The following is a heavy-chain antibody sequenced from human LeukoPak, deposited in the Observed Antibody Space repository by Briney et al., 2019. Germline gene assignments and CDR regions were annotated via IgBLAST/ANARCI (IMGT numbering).Heavy chain of an antibody. CDR1: GFTFSSYD. J-gene: IGHJ6*03. CDR3: AKGSKAVLFTRDHYMDV. Sequence: GGSLRLSCAASGFTFSSYDIHWVRQAPGKGLEWAAFIRYDGSNKKYADSVRGRFTISRDNSKNTLYLQMNSLRAEDTAVYFCAKGSKAVLFTRDHYMDVWGKGTTVTISS. D-gene: IGHD6-19*01. V-gene: IGHV3-30*02. CDR2: IRYDGSNK.